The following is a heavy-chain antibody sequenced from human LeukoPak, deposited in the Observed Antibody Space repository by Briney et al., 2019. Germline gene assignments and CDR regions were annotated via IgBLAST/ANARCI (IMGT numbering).Heavy chain of an antibody. J-gene: IGHJ4*02. D-gene: IGHD6-19*01. V-gene: IGHV1-2*02. CDR2: INPNSGGT. Sequence: ASVKVSCKASGYTFTGYYMHWVRQAPGQGLEWMGWINPNSGGTNYAQKFQGRVTMTRNTSISTAYMELSSLRSEDTAVYYCARGGQYSSGWYGPYYFDYWGQGTLVTVSS. CDR1: GYTFTGYY. CDR3: ARGGQYSSGWYGPYYFDY.